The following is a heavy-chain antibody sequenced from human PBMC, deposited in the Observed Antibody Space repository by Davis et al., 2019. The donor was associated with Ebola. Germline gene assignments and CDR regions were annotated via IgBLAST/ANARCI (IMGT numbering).Heavy chain of an antibody. CDR3: ARGVFGVVFNYYYMDV. J-gene: IGHJ6*03. Sequence: PSETLSLTCTVSGGSISSSSYYWGWIRQPPGKGLEWIGSIYYSGSTYYNPSLKSRVTISVDTSKNQFSLKLSSVTAADTAVYYCARGVFGVVFNYYYMDVWGKGTTVTVSS. V-gene: IGHV4-39*07. CDR1: GGSISSSSYY. CDR2: IYYSGST. D-gene: IGHD3-3*01.